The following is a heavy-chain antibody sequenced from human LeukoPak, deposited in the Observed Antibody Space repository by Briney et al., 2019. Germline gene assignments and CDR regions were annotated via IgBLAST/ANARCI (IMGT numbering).Heavy chain of an antibody. Sequence: ASVKVSCKASGYTFTGYYMHWVRQAPGQGLEWMGWVNPNSGSTNYAQKFQGWVTMTRDTSISTAYMELSRLRSDDTAVYYCARDRSLVATTELRYYYYGMDVWGQGTTVTVSS. J-gene: IGHJ6*02. CDR1: GYTFTGYY. CDR3: ARDRSLVATTELRYYYYGMDV. CDR2: VNPNSGST. D-gene: IGHD5-12*01. V-gene: IGHV1-2*04.